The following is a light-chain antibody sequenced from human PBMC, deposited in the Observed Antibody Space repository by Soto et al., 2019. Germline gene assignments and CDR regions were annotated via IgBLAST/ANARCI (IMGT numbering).Light chain of an antibody. Sequence: VLTQPASVSGSPGQSITISCTGTSSDVCGYNYVSWYQQHPGKAPKLMIFEVSNRPSGVSNRFSGSKSGNTASLTISGLQAEDEADYYCSSYTSSSTWVFGGGTKVTVL. J-gene: IGLJ3*02. CDR2: EVS. CDR3: SSYTSSSTWV. CDR1: SSDVCGYNY. V-gene: IGLV2-14*01.